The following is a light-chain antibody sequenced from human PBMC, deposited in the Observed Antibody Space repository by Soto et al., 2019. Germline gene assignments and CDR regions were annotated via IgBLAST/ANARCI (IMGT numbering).Light chain of an antibody. V-gene: IGKV3-20*01. J-gene: IGKJ1*01. CDR2: GAS. CDR3: QHYDSSLRT. CDR1: QTISSSH. Sequence: EIVLTQSPGTLSLSPGERATLSCRASQTISSSHLAWYQQKPGQAPRLLIYGASSRATDLPDRFSGSGSGADFTLNISRLKPEDFAVYYCQHYDSSLRTFGPGTKVEIK.